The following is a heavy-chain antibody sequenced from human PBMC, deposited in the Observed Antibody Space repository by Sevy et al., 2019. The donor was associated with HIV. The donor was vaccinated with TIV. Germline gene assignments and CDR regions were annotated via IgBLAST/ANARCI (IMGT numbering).Heavy chain of an antibody. D-gene: IGHD3-3*01. V-gene: IGHV3-30*18. Sequence: GGSLRLSCAASGFTFSNYDIHWVRQAPGKGLEWVAVISYDGNNNYYADSVKGRFTISRDNSKNTLYLQMNSLRAEDTAVYYCAKVGGTYYDFWSGYGYFDYWGQGTLVTVSS. CDR3: AKVGGTYYDFWSGYGYFDY. J-gene: IGHJ4*02. CDR2: ISYDGNNN. CDR1: GFTFSNYD.